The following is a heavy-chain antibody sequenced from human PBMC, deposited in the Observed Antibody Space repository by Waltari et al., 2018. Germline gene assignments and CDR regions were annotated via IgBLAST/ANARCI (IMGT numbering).Heavy chain of an antibody. CDR2: IYSGGST. Sequence: EVQLVESGGGLIQPGGSLRLSCAASGFTVSSNYMSWVRQAPGKGLEWVSVIYSGGSTYDADSVKGRFTVSSDNSKNTLYLQMNSLRAEDTAVYYCARGETGDLWGDYWGQGTLVTVSS. CDR3: ARGETGDLWGDY. V-gene: IGHV3-53*01. J-gene: IGHJ4*02. D-gene: IGHD7-27*01. CDR1: GFTVSSNY.